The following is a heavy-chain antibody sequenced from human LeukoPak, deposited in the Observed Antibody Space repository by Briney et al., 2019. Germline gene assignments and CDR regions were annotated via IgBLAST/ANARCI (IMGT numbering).Heavy chain of an antibody. CDR2: IYPGVSDT. J-gene: IGHJ4*02. Sequence: GESLKISCKGSGYSFTSYWIGWVRQMPGKGLEWMGIIYPGVSDTRYSPSFQGQVTISADKSISTAYLQWSSLKASDTAMYYCARPGYCSSTSCYGYYWGQGTLVTVSS. CDR1: GYSFTSYW. CDR3: ARPGYCSSTSCYGYY. V-gene: IGHV5-51*01. D-gene: IGHD2-2*01.